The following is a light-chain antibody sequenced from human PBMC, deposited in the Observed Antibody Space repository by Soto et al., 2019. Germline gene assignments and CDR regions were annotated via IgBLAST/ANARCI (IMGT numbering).Light chain of an antibody. Sequence: DIVLTQSPGTLSLSPGERATLSCRASQFVSSIYLAWYQQKPGQAPRLLIYGASTRATGIPDRFSGSGSGTDFTLTISRLEPEDFAVYYCQQHETVGRGTKGEIK. CDR1: QFVSSIY. J-gene: IGKJ1*01. V-gene: IGKV3-20*01. CDR2: GAS. CDR3: QQHET.